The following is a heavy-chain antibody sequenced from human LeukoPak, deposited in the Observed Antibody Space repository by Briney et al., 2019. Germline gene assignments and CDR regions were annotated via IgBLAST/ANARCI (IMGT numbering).Heavy chain of an antibody. CDR1: GFTFSSYA. CDR2: MSGSGGST. D-gene: IGHD3-9*01. Sequence: PGGSLRLSCAASGFTFSSYAMIWVRQAPGKGLEWVSGMSGSGGSTYYADSVKGRFSISRDNSKNTLYLQMNSLRVEDTAVYYCAKGLRYFDAAGEFDPWGQGTLVTVSS. CDR3: AKGLRYFDAAGEFDP. J-gene: IGHJ5*02. V-gene: IGHV3-23*01.